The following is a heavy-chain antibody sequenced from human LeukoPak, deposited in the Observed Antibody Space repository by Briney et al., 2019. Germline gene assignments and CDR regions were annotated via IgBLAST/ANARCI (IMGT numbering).Heavy chain of an antibody. D-gene: IGHD6-13*01. V-gene: IGHV3-53*01. CDR3: ARGVAAAAYYFDY. Sequence: QPGGSLRLSCAASGFTVSSNYMSWVRQAPGKGLEWVAVIYSGGSTYYADSVKGRFTISRDNSKNTLYLQVNSLRAEDTAVYYCARGVAAAAYYFDYWGQGTLVTVSS. J-gene: IGHJ4*02. CDR2: IYSGGST. CDR1: GFTVSSNY.